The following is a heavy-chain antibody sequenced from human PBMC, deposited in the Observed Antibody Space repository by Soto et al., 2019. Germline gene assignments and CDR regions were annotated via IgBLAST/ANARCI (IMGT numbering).Heavy chain of an antibody. Sequence: SETLSLTCTVSGGSISSGDYYWSWIRQPPGKGLEWIGYIYYSGSTYYNPSLKSRVTISVDTSKNQFSLKLSSVTAADTAVYYCAREGVIVVDAFDIWGQGTMVT. J-gene: IGHJ3*02. CDR3: AREGVIVVDAFDI. CDR2: IYYSGST. V-gene: IGHV4-30-4*01. D-gene: IGHD3-22*01. CDR1: GGSISSGDYY.